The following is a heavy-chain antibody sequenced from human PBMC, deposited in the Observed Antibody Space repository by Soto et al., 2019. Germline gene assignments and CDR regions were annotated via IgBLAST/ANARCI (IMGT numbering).Heavy chain of an antibody. V-gene: IGHV3-33*01. CDR1: GFTFSDYG. D-gene: IGHD3-3*01. J-gene: IGHJ4*02. Sequence: QVQLVESGGGVVQPGRSLRLSCAASGFTFSDYGMHWVRQAPGKGLEWLAVMWSDGNYEYYTDFLKGRFTISRDNSKKTLYLQMDSLRAEDTAVYFCATAADSWSGFPTKWGQGALVTVSS. CDR2: MWSDGNYE. CDR3: ATAADSWSGFPTK.